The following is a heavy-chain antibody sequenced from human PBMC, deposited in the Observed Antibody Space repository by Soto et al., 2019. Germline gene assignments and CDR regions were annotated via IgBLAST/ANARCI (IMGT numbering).Heavy chain of an antibody. CDR3: ARNTMVRGVKSEFDP. V-gene: IGHV2-70*01. Sequence: GSGPTLVNPTQTLTLTCTFSGFSLSTSGMCVSWIRQPPGKALEWLALIDWDDDKYYSTSLKTRLTISKDTSKNQAVLTMTNMDPVDTATYYCARNTMVRGVKSEFDPWGQGTLVTVSS. J-gene: IGHJ5*02. D-gene: IGHD3-10*01. CDR2: IDWDDDK. CDR1: GFSLSTSGMC.